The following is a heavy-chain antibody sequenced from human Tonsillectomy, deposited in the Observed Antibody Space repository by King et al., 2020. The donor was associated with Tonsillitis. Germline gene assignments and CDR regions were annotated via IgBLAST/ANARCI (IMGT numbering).Heavy chain of an antibody. CDR2: IRYDGSKK. CDR1: GFTFSSYG. CDR3: AKDPTGGWFGEELNYFDY. V-gene: IGHV3-30*02. D-gene: IGHD3-10*01. Sequence: VQLVESGGGVVQPGGSLRLSCAASGFTFSSYGMHWVRQAPGKGLEWVAFIRYDGSKKYYADSVKGRFTISRDKNSLYLQMNSLRADDTAVYYCAKDPTGGWFGEELNYFDYWGQGTLVTVSS. J-gene: IGHJ4*02.